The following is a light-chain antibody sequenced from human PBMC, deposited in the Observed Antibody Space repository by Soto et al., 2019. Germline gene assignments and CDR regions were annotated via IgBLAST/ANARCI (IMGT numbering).Light chain of an antibody. CDR3: QQYKNGWT. CDR1: QVISTW. V-gene: IGKV1-12*01. Sequence: DIQMTQSPSSVSESVGDRVTITCWASQVISTWLAWYQQKPGQAPKLLIYAASTLQSGVPSRFSGSGSGTEFTLTISSLQSEDFAVYYCQQYKNGWTFGQGTKVDNK. J-gene: IGKJ1*01. CDR2: AAS.